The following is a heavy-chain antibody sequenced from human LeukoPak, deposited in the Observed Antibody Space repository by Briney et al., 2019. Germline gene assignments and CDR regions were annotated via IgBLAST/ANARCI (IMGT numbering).Heavy chain of an antibody. Sequence: GRSLRLSCAASGFTFSSYGMHWVRQAPGKGLEGVAVISYDGSNKYYADSVKGRFTISRDNSKNTLYLQMNSLRAEDTAVYYCAKRVGATLYYYYYMDVWGKGTTVTVSS. CDR3: AKRVGATLYYYYYMDV. D-gene: IGHD1-26*01. V-gene: IGHV3-30*18. CDR1: GFTFSSYG. CDR2: ISYDGSNK. J-gene: IGHJ6*03.